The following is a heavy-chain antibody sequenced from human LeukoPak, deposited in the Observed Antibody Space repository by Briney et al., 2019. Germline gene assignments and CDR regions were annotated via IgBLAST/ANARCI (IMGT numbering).Heavy chain of an antibody. V-gene: IGHV5-51*01. CDR2: IYPGDSDI. D-gene: IGHD2-15*01. CDR1: GYSFTSYW. CDR3: ARLHGGCGSCYSAPPYYFDY. Sequence: GESLKISCKGSGYSFTSYWIAWVRQMPGGGQDWMGIIYPGDSDIRYSPSFQGQVTISADRSISTAYLQWSTLKASDSAMYYCARLHGGCGSCYSAPPYYFDYWGQGTLVAVSS. J-gene: IGHJ4*02.